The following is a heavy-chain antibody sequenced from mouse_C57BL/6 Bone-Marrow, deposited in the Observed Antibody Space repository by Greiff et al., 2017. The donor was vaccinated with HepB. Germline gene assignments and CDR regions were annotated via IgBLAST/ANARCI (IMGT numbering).Heavy chain of an antibody. Sequence: VQLQQPGAELVKPGASVKLSCKASGYTFTSYWMHWVKQRPGQGLEWLGMIHPNSGSTNYNEKFTSKATLTVEKSSSKAYMQLSSLTSEDSAVYYCASPVGFAYWGQGTLVTVSA. CDR1: GYTFTSYW. CDR3: ASPVGFAY. V-gene: IGHV1-64*01. CDR2: IHPNSGST. J-gene: IGHJ3*01.